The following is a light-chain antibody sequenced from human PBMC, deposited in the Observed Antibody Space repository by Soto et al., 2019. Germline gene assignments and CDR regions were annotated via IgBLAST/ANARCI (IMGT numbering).Light chain of an antibody. V-gene: IGKV3-20*01. CDR1: QSVSRY. CDR2: GAS. J-gene: IGKJ3*01. Sequence: EIVLTQSPATLSLSPVERATLSCMASQSVSRYLAWYQQKPGQAPRLLIFGASIRDTGIPDRFSGSGSGTDFTLTISRLESEDFAVYYCQHYDNTPPSVTFGPGTKVDIK. CDR3: QHYDNTPPSVT.